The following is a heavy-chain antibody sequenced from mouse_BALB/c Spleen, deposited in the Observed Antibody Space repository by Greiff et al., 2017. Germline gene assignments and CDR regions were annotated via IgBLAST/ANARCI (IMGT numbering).Heavy chain of an antibody. CDR3: ARGIYDGYYYAMDY. CDR1: GFNIKDTY. V-gene: IGHV14-3*02. CDR2: IDPANGNT. Sequence: EVQRVESGAELVKPGASVKLSCTASGFNIKDTYMHWVKQRPEQGLEWIGRIDPANGNTKYDPKFQGKATITADTSSNTAYLQLSSLTSEDTAVYYCARGIYDGYYYAMDYWGQGTSVTVSS. D-gene: IGHD2-3*01. J-gene: IGHJ4*01.